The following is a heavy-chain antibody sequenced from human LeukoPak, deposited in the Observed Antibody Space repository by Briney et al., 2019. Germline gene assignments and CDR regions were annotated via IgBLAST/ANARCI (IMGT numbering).Heavy chain of an antibody. D-gene: IGHD3-16*01. CDR1: GGSISSYY. CDR3: ARGGSYSPNWFDP. V-gene: IGHV4-4*09. J-gene: IGHJ5*02. CDR2: IYTSGST. Sequence: SETLSLTCTVSGGSISSYYWSWIRQPPGKGLEWIGYIYTSGSTNYNPSLKSRVTISVDTSKNQFPLKLSSVTAADTAVYYCARGGSYSPNWFDPWGQGTLVTVSS.